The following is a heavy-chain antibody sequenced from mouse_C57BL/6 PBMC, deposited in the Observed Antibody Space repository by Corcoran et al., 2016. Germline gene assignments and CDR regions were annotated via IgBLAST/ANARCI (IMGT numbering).Heavy chain of an antibody. CDR2: INTYSGVP. D-gene: IGHD1-1*01. J-gene: IGHJ2*01. CDR1: GYTFTTYG. CDR3: ARGSSYFDY. V-gene: IGHV9-3*01. Sequence: QIQLVQSGPELKKPGETVKISCKASGYTFTTYGMSWVKQAPGKGLKWMGWINTYSGVPTYADDCKGRFAFSWETSASTAYLQINNLKNEDTATYFCARGSSYFDYWGQGTTLTVSS.